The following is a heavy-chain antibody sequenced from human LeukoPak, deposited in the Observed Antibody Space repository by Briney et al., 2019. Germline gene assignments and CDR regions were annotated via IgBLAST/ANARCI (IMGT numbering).Heavy chain of an antibody. D-gene: IGHD5-18*01. CDR3: ARDRSYGSFDY. J-gene: IGHJ4*02. V-gene: IGHV3-53*01. CDR1: RFTASSNY. Sequence: GGSWSFSCEASRFTASSNYISGVGRAPGKGLEWVSVIYSGGSTYYADSVKGRFTISRDNAKNSLYLQMNSLRAEDTALYHCARDRSYGSFDYWGQGTLVTVSS. CDR2: IYSGGST.